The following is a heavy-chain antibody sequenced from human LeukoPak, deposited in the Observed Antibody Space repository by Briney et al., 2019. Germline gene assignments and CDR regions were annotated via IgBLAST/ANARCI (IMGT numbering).Heavy chain of an antibody. CDR2: IYYSGST. CDR3: ARVTTRINYYYYYMDV. J-gene: IGHJ6*03. D-gene: IGHD1-1*01. Sequence: SETLSLTCTVSGGSISSSSYYWGWIRQPPGKGLEWIGSIYYSGSTNYNPSLKSRVTISVDTSKNQFSLKLSSVTAADTAVYYCARVTTRINYYYYYMDVWGKGTTVTVSS. CDR1: GGSISSSSYY. V-gene: IGHV4-39*07.